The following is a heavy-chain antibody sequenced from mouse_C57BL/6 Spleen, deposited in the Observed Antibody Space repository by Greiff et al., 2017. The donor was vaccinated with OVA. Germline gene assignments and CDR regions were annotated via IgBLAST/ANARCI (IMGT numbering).Heavy chain of an antibody. CDR1: GFNIKNTY. V-gene: IGHV14-3*01. CDR3: ARWMLNWDGEYYYAMDY. CDR2: IDPANGNT. J-gene: IGHJ4*01. Sequence: EVQLQQSVAELVRPGASVKLSCTASGFNIKNTYMHWVKQRPEQGLEWIGRIDPANGNTKYAPKFQGKATITADTSSNTAYLQLSSLTSEDTAIYYCARWMLNWDGEYYYAMDYWGQGTSVTVSS. D-gene: IGHD4-1*01.